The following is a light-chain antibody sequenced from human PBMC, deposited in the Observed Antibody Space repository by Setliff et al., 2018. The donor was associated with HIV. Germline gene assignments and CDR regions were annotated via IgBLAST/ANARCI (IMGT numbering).Light chain of an antibody. V-gene: IGLV2-14*01. CDR2: EVS. J-gene: IGLJ1*01. CDR3: SSYVNINTLV. Sequence: QSALTQPASVSGSPGQSITISCTGSNSDVGGYNYVSWYQQHPGKAPKLMIYEVSNRPSGVSNRFSGSKSGNTASLTISGLQAEDEAAYYCSSYVNINTLVFGTGTKVTVL. CDR1: NSDVGGYNY.